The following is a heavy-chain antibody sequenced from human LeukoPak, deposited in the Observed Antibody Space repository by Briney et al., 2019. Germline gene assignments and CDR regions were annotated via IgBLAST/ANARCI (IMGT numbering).Heavy chain of an antibody. J-gene: IGHJ4*02. CDR1: GFIFSNDA. CDR2: ISYDGSNK. Sequence: GRSLRLSCAASGFIFSNDAMHWVRQAPGKGLEWVAVISYDGSNKYYADSVKGRFTISRDNSKNTLYLQMNSLRAEDTAVYYCAKDADGAPVNPFDYWGQGTLVTVSS. V-gene: IGHV3-30*18. CDR3: AKDADGAPVNPFDY. D-gene: IGHD4-17*01.